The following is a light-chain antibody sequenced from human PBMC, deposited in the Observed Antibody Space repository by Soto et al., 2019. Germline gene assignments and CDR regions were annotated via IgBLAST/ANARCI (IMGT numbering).Light chain of an antibody. CDR3: QQYGISPRT. J-gene: IGKJ1*01. CDR2: GAS. V-gene: IGKV3-20*01. Sequence: EIVLTQPPGTLSLSTGERATLSCRASQSVSSSHLAWYQQKPGQAPRLLIYGASSRATGIPDRFSGSGSGTDFTLTISRLEPEDFAVYYCQQYGISPRTFGQGTKVDIK. CDR1: QSVSSSH.